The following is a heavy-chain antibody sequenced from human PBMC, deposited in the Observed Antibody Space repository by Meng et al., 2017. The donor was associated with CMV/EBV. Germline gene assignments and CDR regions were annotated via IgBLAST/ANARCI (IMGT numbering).Heavy chain of an antibody. D-gene: IGHD6-6*01. CDR2: ISSSGSTI. CDR1: GFTFSDYY. CDR3: ARMQQLVPHNWFDP. V-gene: IGHV3-11*01. J-gene: IGHJ5*02. Sequence: GGSLRLSCAASGFTFSDYYMSWIRQAPGKGLEWVSYISSSGSTIYYADSVKGRFTISRDNAKNSLYLQMNSLRAEDTAVYYCARMQQLVPHNWFDPWGQGTLVTVSS.